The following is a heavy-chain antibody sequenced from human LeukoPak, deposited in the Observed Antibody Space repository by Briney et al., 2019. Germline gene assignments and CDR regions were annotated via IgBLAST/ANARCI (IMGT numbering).Heavy chain of an antibody. D-gene: IGHD2-2*01. V-gene: IGHV3-7*01. Sequence: PGGSLRLSCAASGFTFSNYWMSWVRQAPGKGLEWVANINQNGSEKYYVDSVKGRFTISRDNAKNSLYLQMNSLRAEDTAVYYCARDAGPMRVWGQGNLVTVSS. J-gene: IGHJ4*02. CDR2: INQNGSEK. CDR1: GFTFSNYW. CDR3: ARDAGPMRV.